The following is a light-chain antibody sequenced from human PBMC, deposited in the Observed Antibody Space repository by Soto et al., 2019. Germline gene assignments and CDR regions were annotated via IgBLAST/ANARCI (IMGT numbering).Light chain of an antibody. Sequence: EIELTQSPATLSLSPGERATLSCRASQSVSSYLAWYQQKPGQAPRLLIYDASNRATGIPARFSGSGSGTDFTLTISSLEPEDFAVYYCQQRHSWPPIFTFGPGTKLDIK. CDR2: DAS. V-gene: IGKV3-11*01. CDR1: QSVSSY. J-gene: IGKJ3*01. CDR3: QQRHSWPPIFT.